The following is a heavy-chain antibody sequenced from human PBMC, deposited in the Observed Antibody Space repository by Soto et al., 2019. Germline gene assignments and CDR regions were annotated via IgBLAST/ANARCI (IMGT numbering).Heavy chain of an antibody. V-gene: IGHV1-69*12. CDR2: IILIFGTA. CDR1: GVTFSSYA. Sequence: QVQLVQSGAGVKKPGSSVKVSCKASGVTFSSYAISWVRQAPGQGLEWMGGIILIFGTANYAQKVQGRVTITADESTSTAYRELSSMRSEDTAVYYCARGGYSDINYYGMDDWGQEATVTVSS. CDR3: ARGGYSDINYYGMDD. D-gene: IGHD4-17*01. J-gene: IGHJ6*02.